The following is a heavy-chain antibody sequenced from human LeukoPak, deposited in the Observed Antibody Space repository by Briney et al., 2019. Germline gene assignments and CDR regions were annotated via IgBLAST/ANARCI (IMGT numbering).Heavy chain of an antibody. V-gene: IGHV1-18*01. CDR2: ISAYNGNT. Sequence: ASVKVSCKASGYTFTSYGIRWVRQAPGQGLEWMGWISAYNGNTNYAQKLQGRVTMTTDTSTSTAYMELRSLRSDDTAVYYCARDCSSTSCSPFDYWGQGTLVTVSS. CDR1: GYTFTSYG. CDR3: ARDCSSTSCSPFDY. D-gene: IGHD2-2*01. J-gene: IGHJ4*02.